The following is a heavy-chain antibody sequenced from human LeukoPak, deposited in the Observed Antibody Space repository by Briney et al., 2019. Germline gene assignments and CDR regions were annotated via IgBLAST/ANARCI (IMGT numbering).Heavy chain of an antibody. V-gene: IGHV4-39*07. CDR2: IDYTGTT. D-gene: IGHD5-18*01. J-gene: IGHJ4*02. CDR3: VKFKRRPRTYSYDYEF. Sequence: SETLSLTCSVFGDSISNNFYYWGWTRQTPGKGLAWIASIDYTGTTYYNPSFKSRVSISMDTSKNQFSLKLTSVTAADTAVFYCVKFKRRPRTYSYDYEFWGQGTLVTVSP. CDR1: GDSISNNFYY.